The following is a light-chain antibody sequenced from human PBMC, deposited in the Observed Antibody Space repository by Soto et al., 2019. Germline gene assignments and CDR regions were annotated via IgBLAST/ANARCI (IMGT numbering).Light chain of an antibody. Sequence: EIVMTQSPATMSVSPGERATLSCRASQSMGSNVAWYQQKPGQAPRLLIYGASTRAAGIPARFSGSGSGTDFTLTISRLEPEDFAVFYCQQYGSSPWTFGQGTKVDIK. J-gene: IGKJ1*01. CDR1: QSMGSN. CDR3: QQYGSSPWT. CDR2: GAS. V-gene: IGKV3-15*01.